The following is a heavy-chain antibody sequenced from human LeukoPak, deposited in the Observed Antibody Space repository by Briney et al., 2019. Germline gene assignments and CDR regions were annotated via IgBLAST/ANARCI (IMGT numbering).Heavy chain of an antibody. Sequence: SETLSLTCAVSGGSISSGGYSWSWIRQPPGKGLEWIGYIYHSGSTYYNPSLKSRVTISVDRSKNQFSLKLSSVTAADTAVYYCARGREGYCSSTSCRYYFDYWGQGTLVTVSS. V-gene: IGHV4-30-2*01. CDR1: GGSISSGGYS. J-gene: IGHJ4*02. CDR3: ARGREGYCSSTSCRYYFDY. CDR2: IYHSGST. D-gene: IGHD2-2*01.